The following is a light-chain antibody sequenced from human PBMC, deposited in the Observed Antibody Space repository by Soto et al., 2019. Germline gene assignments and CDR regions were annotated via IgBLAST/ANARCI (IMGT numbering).Light chain of an antibody. CDR3: SSYAASNNFYFV. CDR1: SSDVGGYNY. CDR2: EVT. V-gene: IGLV2-8*01. J-gene: IGLJ3*02. Sequence: QSALTQPPSASGSPGQSVTISCTGTSSDVGGYNYVSWYQQYPGRAPKLMIYEVTNRHSGVPDRFSGSKSGNTASLTVSGLQADDDADYYCSSYAASNNFYFVFGGGTKLTVL.